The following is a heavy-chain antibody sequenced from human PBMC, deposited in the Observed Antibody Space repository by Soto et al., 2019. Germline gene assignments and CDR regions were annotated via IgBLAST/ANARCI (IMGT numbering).Heavy chain of an antibody. Sequence: HPGGYLRLSCAASGFTFSSYAMSWVRQAPGKGLEWVSALSGSDGSTYYAASEKGRFTISRDNSKNTLYLQMNSLRAEDTAVYYCAKYRPQYYDFWSGHDYYGMDVWVQGTTVTVSS. J-gene: IGHJ6*02. CDR3: AKYRPQYYDFWSGHDYYGMDV. CDR1: GFTFSSYA. V-gene: IGHV3-23*01. CDR2: LSGSDGST. D-gene: IGHD3-3*01.